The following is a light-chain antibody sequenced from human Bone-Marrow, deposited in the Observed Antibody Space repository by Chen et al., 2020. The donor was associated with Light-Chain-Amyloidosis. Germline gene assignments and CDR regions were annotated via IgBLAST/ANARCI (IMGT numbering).Light chain of an antibody. Sequence: DVVMTQSPLSLTVTLGQPASISCSSSQSLVRSDGNTYVNWFQQRPGQSPRRLIYKVSNRDSGVPDRVSGSGSGTDFTLKISRVEAEDVGVYYCMQGTHWPPITFGQGTRLEIK. J-gene: IGKJ5*01. CDR1: QSLVRSDGNTY. CDR2: KVS. CDR3: MQGTHWPPIT. V-gene: IGKV2-30*02.